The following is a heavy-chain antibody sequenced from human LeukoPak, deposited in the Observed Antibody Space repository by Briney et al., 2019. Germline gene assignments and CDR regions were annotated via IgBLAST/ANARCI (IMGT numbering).Heavy chain of an antibody. Sequence: SETLSLTCTVSGGSISSGSYYWSWIRQPAGKGLEWIGRIYTSGSTNYNPSLKSRVTISVDTSKNQFSLKLSSVTAADTAVYYCARVGSYGSRYYFDYWGQGTLVTVSS. J-gene: IGHJ4*02. CDR2: IYTSGST. CDR1: GGSISSGSYY. V-gene: IGHV4-61*02. CDR3: ARVGSYGSRYYFDY. D-gene: IGHD3-10*01.